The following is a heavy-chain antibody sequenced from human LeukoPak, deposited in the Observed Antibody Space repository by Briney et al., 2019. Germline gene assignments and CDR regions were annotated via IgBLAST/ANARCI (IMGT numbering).Heavy chain of an antibody. V-gene: IGHV5-51*01. Sequence: HGESLKISCKGSGYSFTSYSIGWVRQMPGKGLEWMGIIYPGDSDTRYSPSFQGQVTISADKSISTAYLQWSSLKASDTAMYHCARYRGYSGSRYFDYWGQGTLVTVSS. CDR3: ARYRGYSGSRYFDY. J-gene: IGHJ4*02. D-gene: IGHD5-12*01. CDR2: IYPGDSDT. CDR1: GYSFTSYS.